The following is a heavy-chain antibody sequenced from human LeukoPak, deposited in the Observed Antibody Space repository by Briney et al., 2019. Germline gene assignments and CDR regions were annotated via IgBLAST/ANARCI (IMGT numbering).Heavy chain of an antibody. CDR1: GDSVSSNSAA. V-gene: IGHV6-1*01. Sequence: SQTLSLTCAIPGDSVSSNSAAWNWIRQSPSRGLEWLGRTYYRSKWYNDYAVSVKSRITINPDTSKNQFSLQLNSVTPEDTAVYYCARWAEYQLLTGWFDPWGQGTLVTVSS. D-gene: IGHD2-2*01. CDR2: TYYRSKWYN. CDR3: ARWAEYQLLTGWFDP. J-gene: IGHJ5*02.